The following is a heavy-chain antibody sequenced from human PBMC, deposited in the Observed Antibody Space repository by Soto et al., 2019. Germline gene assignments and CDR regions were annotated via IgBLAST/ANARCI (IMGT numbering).Heavy chain of an antibody. V-gene: IGHV3-9*01. Sequence: GGSLRLSCAASGFTFDDYAMHWVRQVPGKGLEWVSGINWNSGSIGYGDSVKGRFAISRDNXKNSLHLQMNSLSAEDTAFYYCVKDESINWYSGHFRHWGQGTLVTV. J-gene: IGHJ1*01. CDR3: VKDESINWYSGHFRH. D-gene: IGHD6-13*01. CDR2: INWNSGSI. CDR1: GFTFDDYA.